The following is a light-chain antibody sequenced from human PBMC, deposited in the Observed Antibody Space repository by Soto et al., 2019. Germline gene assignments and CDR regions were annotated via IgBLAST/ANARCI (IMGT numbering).Light chain of an antibody. Sequence: EIVLTQSPGTLSLSPGERATLSCRASQSVGSIYLAWYQQKPGQAPRLLIYGTSSRATGIPDRFSGSGSGTDFSLTISRLEPEDFAVYYCQQSYNTPLTFGQGTRLEI. J-gene: IGKJ5*01. CDR1: QSVGSIY. CDR2: GTS. V-gene: IGKV3-20*01. CDR3: QQSYNTPLT.